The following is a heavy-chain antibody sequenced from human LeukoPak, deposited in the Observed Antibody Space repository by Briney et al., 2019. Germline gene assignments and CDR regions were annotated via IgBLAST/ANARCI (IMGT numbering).Heavy chain of an antibody. CDR2: IIPIFGTA. CDR1: GYTFTSYG. D-gene: IGHD4-23*01. V-gene: IGHV1-18*01. J-gene: IGHJ4*02. Sequence: ASVKVSCKASGYTFTSYGISWVRQAPGQGLERMGGIIPIFGTANYAQKLQGRVTMTTDTSTSTAYMELRSLRSDDTAVYYCARQGYGGNPQGAADYWGQGTLVTVSS. CDR3: ARQGYGGNPQGAADY.